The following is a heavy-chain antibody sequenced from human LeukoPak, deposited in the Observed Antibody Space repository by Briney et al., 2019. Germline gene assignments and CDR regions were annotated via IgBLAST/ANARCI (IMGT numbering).Heavy chain of an antibody. D-gene: IGHD2-2*01. J-gene: IGHJ4*02. CDR1: GGSFSGYY. CDR3: ARGSELVVPAAKQYFDY. CDR2: INHGVST. Sequence: SETLSLTCAVYGGSFSGYYWSWIRQPPGKGLEWVGEINHGVSTNYNPSLKRRVTISVDTSKNEFALKLSSVTAADTAVYYCARGSELVVPAAKQYFDYWGQGTLVTVSS. V-gene: IGHV4-34*01.